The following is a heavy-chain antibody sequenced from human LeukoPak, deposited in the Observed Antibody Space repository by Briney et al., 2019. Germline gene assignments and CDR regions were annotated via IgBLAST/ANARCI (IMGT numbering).Heavy chain of an antibody. CDR3: VRDLGGRSGH. CDR1: GFTFGSNG. V-gene: IGHV3-74*01. CDR2: INEDGSTT. D-gene: IGHD1-26*01. Sequence: GGCLRLSCAASGFTFGSNGMHWVRHAPWKGLVWVSRINEDGSTTNYADSVKGRSTIFRDNAKNTLYLQMNSLRAEDTAVYYCVRDLGGRSGHWGQGTLVTVSS. J-gene: IGHJ4*02.